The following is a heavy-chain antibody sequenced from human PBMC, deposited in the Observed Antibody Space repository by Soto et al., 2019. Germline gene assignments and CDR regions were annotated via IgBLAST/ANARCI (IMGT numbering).Heavy chain of an antibody. CDR3: ARDRRDYGDYRGRFDP. V-gene: IGHV4-30-4*08. J-gene: IGHJ5*02. Sequence: PSETLSLTCTVSGGSISSGGYYWSWIRQHPGKGLEWIGHIYYSGNTYYNPSLKSRVTISIDTSKNQFSLNLRSLTAADTAVYYCARDRRDYGDYRGRFDPWGQGTLVTVSS. CDR1: GGSISSGGYY. D-gene: IGHD4-17*01. CDR2: IYYSGNT.